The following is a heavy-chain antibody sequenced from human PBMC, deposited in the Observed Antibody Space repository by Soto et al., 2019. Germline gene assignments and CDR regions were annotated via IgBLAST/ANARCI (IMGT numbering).Heavy chain of an antibody. J-gene: IGHJ4*02. Sequence: SETLSLTCTVSGGSISSGGYYWSWIRQHPGKGMEWIGYIYYSGRTYYNPSLKSRVTISVDTSKNQFSLKLSSVTAADTAVYYCARDIAGQIVLDXWGQGTPVTVSX. V-gene: IGHV4-31*03. D-gene: IGHD6-13*01. CDR3: ARDIAGQIVLDX. CDR2: IYYSGRT. CDR1: GGSISSGGYY.